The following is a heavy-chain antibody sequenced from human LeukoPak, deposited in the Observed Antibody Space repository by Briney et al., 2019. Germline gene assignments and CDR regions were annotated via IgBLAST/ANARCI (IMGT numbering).Heavy chain of an antibody. CDR1: GYTFTGYY. Sequence: GASVKVSCKSSGYTFTGYYMHWVRQAPGQGIEWMGRINPNSGGTNYAQKFQGRVTMTRDTSISTAYMELSRLRSDDTAVYYCARFDGAMVSGDYWGQGTLVTVSS. J-gene: IGHJ4*02. CDR2: INPNSGGT. V-gene: IGHV1-2*06. CDR3: ARFDGAMVSGDY. D-gene: IGHD5-18*01.